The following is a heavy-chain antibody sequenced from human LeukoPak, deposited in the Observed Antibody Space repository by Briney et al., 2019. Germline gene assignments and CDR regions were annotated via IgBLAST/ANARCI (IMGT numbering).Heavy chain of an antibody. D-gene: IGHD3-22*01. Sequence: SETLSLTCTVSGGSVSSGSYYWSWIRQPPGKGLEWTGYIYYSGSTNYNPSLKSRVTISVDTSKNQFSLKLSSVTAADTAVYYCAREDYYDSSGYYGYWGQGTLVTVSS. J-gene: IGHJ4*02. CDR1: GGSVSSGSYY. CDR3: AREDYYDSSGYYGY. CDR2: IYYSGST. V-gene: IGHV4-61*01.